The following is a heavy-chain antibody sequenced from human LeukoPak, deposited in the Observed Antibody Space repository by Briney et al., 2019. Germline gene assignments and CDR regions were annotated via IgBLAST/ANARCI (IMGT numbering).Heavy chain of an antibody. CDR1: GFTFSSYA. CDR2: IDDSGDHT. D-gene: IGHD3-10*01. CDR3: TKEGASLGSGYFDY. V-gene: IGHV3-23*01. Sequence: GGSLRLSCAPSGFTFSSYAMSWVRQAPGKGLEWVSAIDDSGDHTYYADSVKGRFTISRDNSKNTLYLQMNRLRAEDAALYYCTKEGASLGSGYFDYWGQGTRVTVSS. J-gene: IGHJ4*02.